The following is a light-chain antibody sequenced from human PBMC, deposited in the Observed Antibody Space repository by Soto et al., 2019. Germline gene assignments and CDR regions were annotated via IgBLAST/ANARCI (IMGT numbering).Light chain of an antibody. CDR1: QGISSW. CDR3: QQANSFPLT. V-gene: IGKV1-12*01. CDR2: ASS. Sequence: DIQMTQSPSSVSASVGDRVTITCRASQGISSWLAWYQQKQGKAPKLLIYASSSLQSGVPSMFSGSGAGTDFTHTISILQPEDGASYYFQQANSFPLTFGGGTKVEIK. J-gene: IGKJ4*01.